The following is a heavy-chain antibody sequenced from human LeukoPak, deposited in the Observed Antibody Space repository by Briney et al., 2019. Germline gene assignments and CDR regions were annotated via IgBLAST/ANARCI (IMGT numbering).Heavy chain of an antibody. J-gene: IGHJ4*02. V-gene: IGHV3-23*01. CDR1: GYTFSSYA. CDR3: AKSTTKAHYYDSSGYPY. CDR2: ISGCGGST. Sequence: GGSLRLSCAASGYTFSSYAMSWVRQAPGKGLEWVSAISGCGGSTYYADSVKGRFTISRDNSKNTLYLQMNSLRAEDTAVYYCAKSTTKAHYYDSSGYPYWGQGTLVTVSS. D-gene: IGHD3-22*01.